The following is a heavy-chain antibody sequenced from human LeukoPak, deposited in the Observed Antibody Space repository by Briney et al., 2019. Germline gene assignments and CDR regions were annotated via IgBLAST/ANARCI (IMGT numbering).Heavy chain of an antibody. CDR2: ISGSGGST. CDR1: GFTFSSYA. CDR3: ATISGNFDYLDY. J-gene: IGHJ4*02. V-gene: IGHV3-23*01. Sequence: PGGSLRLSCAASGFTFSSYAMSWVRQAPGKGLEWVSAISGSGGSTYYADSVKGRFTISRDNSKNTLYLQMNSLRAEDTAVYYCATISGNFDYLDYWGQGTLVTVST. D-gene: IGHD1-26*01.